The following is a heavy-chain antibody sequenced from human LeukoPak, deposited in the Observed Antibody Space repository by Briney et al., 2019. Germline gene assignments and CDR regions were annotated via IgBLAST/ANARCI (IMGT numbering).Heavy chain of an antibody. Sequence: GGSLRLSCAASGFTFSSYWMHWVRQAPGKGLVWVSRINSDRSSTSHADSVKGRFTISRDNAKNTLYLQMNSLRAEDTAVYYCARAPDYGDYGNAFDIWGQGTMVTVSS. CDR3: ARAPDYGDYGNAFDI. D-gene: IGHD4-17*01. CDR1: GFTFSSYW. J-gene: IGHJ3*02. CDR2: INSDRSST. V-gene: IGHV3-74*01.